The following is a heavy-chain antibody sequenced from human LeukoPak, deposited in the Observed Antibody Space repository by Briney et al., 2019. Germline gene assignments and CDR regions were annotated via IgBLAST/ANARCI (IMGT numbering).Heavy chain of an antibody. Sequence: ASVKVSCKASGYTFTSYAMNWVRQAPGQGLEWMGWINTNTGNPTYAQGFTGRFVFSLDTSVSTACLQISSLKAEDTAVYYCAREPGSIPYYYMDVWGKGTTVTVSS. J-gene: IGHJ6*03. CDR2: INTNTGNP. CDR1: GYTFTSYA. D-gene: IGHD1-1*01. CDR3: AREPGSIPYYYMDV. V-gene: IGHV7-4-1*02.